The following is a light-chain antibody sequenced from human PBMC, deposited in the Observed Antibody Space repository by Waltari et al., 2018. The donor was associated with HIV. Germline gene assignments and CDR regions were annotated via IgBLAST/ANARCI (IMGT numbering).Light chain of an antibody. CDR3: QQYINWPPLT. V-gene: IGKV3-15*01. Sequence: EIVMTQSPAVLSVSPGERASQSLNSNLAWYQQKPGQAPRLLIYGASTRATGIPARFSGSGSGTEFTLTINSLQSEDFAVYYCQQYINWPPLTFGGGTKVEIK. CDR2: GAS. J-gene: IGKJ4*01. CDR1: QSLNSN.